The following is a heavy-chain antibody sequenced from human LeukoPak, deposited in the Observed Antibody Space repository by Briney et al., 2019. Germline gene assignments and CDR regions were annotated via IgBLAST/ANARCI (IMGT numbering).Heavy chain of an antibody. D-gene: IGHD6-6*01. CDR3: ATMVPSDELSRSYGVYYYYGMDV. J-gene: IGHJ6*02. CDR1: GYTLTELS. CDR2: FDPEDGET. V-gene: IGHV1-24*01. Sequence: GASVTVSCTVSGYTLTELSMHWVRQAPGKGLEWMGGFDPEDGETIYAQKFQGRVTMTEDTSTDTAYMELSSLRSEDTAVYYCATMVPSDELSRSYGVYYYYGMDVWGQGTTVTVSS.